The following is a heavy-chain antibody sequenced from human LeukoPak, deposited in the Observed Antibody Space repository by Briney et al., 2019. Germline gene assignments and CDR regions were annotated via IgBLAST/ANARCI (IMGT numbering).Heavy chain of an antibody. D-gene: IGHD3-3*01. V-gene: IGHV4-4*02. CDR2: IDHRGTT. J-gene: IGHJ4*02. CDR3: ARVFGSQFAFGVVTKHFDS. Sequence: SETLSLTCAVSGGSISSSNWWSWVRQFPGKGLEWIGEIDHRGTTNYNPALKSRVKISVDKANNQFSLRLGSVTDADMAVYYCARVFGSQFAFGVVTKHFDSWGQGTLVTVSS. CDR1: GGSISSSNW.